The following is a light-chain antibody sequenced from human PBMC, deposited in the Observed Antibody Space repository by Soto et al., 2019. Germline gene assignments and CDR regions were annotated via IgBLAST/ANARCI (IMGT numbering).Light chain of an antibody. CDR1: SSNIGSTT. Sequence: QSVLTQPPSASGTPGQRVTISCSGSSSNIGSTTVNWYQQLPGTAPKLLIYSNNQRPSGVPDRFSGSKSVTSASLAISGLQSEDEDDYYCAAWDDSLNGVVFGGGTKLTVL. V-gene: IGLV1-44*01. J-gene: IGLJ2*01. CDR3: AAWDDSLNGVV. CDR2: SNN.